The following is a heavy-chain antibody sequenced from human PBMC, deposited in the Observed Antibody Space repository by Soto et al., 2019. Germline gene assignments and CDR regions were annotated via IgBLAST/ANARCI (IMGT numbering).Heavy chain of an antibody. V-gene: IGHV3-23*01. D-gene: IGHD2-2*03. CDR3: AKVGYDTFGYYLRSFDC. Sequence: GGSLRLSCATSGFTFSTNAMGWVRQAPGMGLEFVSLISGSGNTIYYADSVKGRFTISRDNSMNTVSLQMNSLRAEDTAVYYCAKVGYDTFGYYLRSFDCWGQGILVTVSS. CDR2: ISGSGNTI. CDR1: GFTFSTNA. J-gene: IGHJ4*02.